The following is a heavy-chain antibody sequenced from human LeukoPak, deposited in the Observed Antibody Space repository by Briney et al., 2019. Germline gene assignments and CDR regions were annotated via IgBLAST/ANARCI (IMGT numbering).Heavy chain of an antibody. D-gene: IGHD1-14*01. V-gene: IGHV6-1*01. CDR1: GDTVSNKRSA. J-gene: IGHJ4*02. CDR3: ARVNSWTEEPDTGFDY. CDR2: TYYRSKWYN. Sequence: SQTLSLTCAISGDTVSNKRSAWNWIRQSPSRGLEWLGRTYYRSKWYNDYAVSVKSRITINPDTSKNQFSLQLNSVSPEDTAVYYCARVNSWTEEPDTGFDYWGQGILVTVFS.